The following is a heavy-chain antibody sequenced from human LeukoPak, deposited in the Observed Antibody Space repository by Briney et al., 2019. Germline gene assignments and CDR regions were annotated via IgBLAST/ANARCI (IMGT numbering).Heavy chain of an antibody. D-gene: IGHD6-13*01. V-gene: IGHV1-18*04. CDR2: ISGYNGNT. CDR3: AKDRSSGSSGDFDY. J-gene: IGHJ4*02. Sequence: ASVKVSCKASGYTFTSYYMHWVRQAPGQGLEWMGWISGYNGNTHYAQKLQGSVTMTTDTSTSTAYMELRSLRSDDTAVYYCAKDRSSGSSGDFDYWGQGTLVTVSS. CDR1: GYTFTSYY.